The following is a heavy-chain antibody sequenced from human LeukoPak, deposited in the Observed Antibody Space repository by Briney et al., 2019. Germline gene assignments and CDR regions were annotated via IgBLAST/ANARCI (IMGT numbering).Heavy chain of an antibody. Sequence: KTSETLSLTCTVSGGSISSGGYYWSWIRQHPGKGLEWIGYIYYSGSTYYNPSLKSRVTISVDMSKNQFSLKLSSVTAADTAVYYCAREEPRGYYGMDVWGQGTTVTVSS. CDR1: GGSISSGGYY. CDR3: AREEPRGYYGMDV. J-gene: IGHJ6*02. V-gene: IGHV4-31*03. CDR2: IYYSGST.